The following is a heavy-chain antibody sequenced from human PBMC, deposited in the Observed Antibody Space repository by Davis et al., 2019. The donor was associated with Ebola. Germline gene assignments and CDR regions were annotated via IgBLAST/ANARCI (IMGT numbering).Heavy chain of an antibody. CDR3: ARGGGGDSSGFQSWFDP. Sequence: KVSCKASGGTFTSYAISWVRQAPGQGLEWMGGIIPLFGTANYAQKFQDRVTITADESTSTSYMELNSLRSDDTAVYYCARGGGGDSSGFQSWFDPWGQGTLVTVSS. V-gene: IGHV1-69*01. CDR2: IIPLFGTA. CDR1: GGTFTSYA. D-gene: IGHD3-22*01. J-gene: IGHJ5*02.